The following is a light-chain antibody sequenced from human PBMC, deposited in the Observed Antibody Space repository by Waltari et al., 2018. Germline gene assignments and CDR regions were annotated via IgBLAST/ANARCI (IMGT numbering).Light chain of an antibody. V-gene: IGLV8-61*01. J-gene: IGLJ1*01. CDR2: SII. CDR3: VLYMGSVHV. CDR1: SGPVSISYY. Sequence: QTVVTQEPSFSVSPGGTVTLTCGLSSGPVSISYYPSWYQPSPGQAPRTLIYSIISRSCGVPYRFSVSILGNKAALTIAGAQADDESDYYCVLYMGSVHVFGTGTKVSVL.